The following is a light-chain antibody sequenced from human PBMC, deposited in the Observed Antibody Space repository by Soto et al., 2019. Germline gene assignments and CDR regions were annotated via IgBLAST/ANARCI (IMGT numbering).Light chain of an antibody. CDR3: CSFAGSSTFWV. V-gene: IGLV2-23*02. Sequence: QSALTQPASVSGSPGQSITISCSGTTSDVGGYDVVSWYQQHPGKAPKLMIFEVNQRPSGVSDRFSGSKSGNTASLTISGLXAGDEAAYYCCSFAGSSTFWVFGGGTKVTLL. CDR2: EVN. J-gene: IGLJ3*02. CDR1: TSDVGGYDV.